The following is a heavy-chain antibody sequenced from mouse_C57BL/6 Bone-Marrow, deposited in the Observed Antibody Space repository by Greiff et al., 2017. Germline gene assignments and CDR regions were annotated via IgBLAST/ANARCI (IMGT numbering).Heavy chain of an antibody. CDR2: IDPSDSYT. CDR3: ARDFPNYYGSSACYFDY. D-gene: IGHD1-1*01. V-gene: IGHV1-50*01. Sequence: QVHVKQPGAELVKPGASVKLSCKASGYTFTSYWMQWVKQRPGQGLEWIGEIDPSDSYTNYNQKFKGKATLTVDTSSSPASMQLSGLPSEDSAVYYCARDFPNYYGSSACYFDYWGQGTTLTVSS. J-gene: IGHJ2*01. CDR1: GYTFTSYW.